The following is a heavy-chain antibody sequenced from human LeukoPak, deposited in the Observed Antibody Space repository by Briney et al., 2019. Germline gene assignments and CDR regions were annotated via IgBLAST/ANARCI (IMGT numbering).Heavy chain of an antibody. D-gene: IGHD3-22*01. J-gene: IGHJ3*02. V-gene: IGHV4-39*07. Sequence: SETLSLTCTLSGGSIISSSYYWGWIRQAPGKGLEWIGEIYHSGSTNYNPSLKSRVTISVDKSKNQFSLKLSSVTAADTAVYYCARGLGTLITMIPEAFDIWGQGTMVTVSS. CDR1: GGSIISSSYY. CDR2: IYHSGST. CDR3: ARGLGTLITMIPEAFDI.